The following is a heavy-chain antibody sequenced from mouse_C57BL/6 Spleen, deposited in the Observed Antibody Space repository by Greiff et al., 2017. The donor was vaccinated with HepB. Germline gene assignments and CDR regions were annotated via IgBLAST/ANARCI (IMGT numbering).Heavy chain of an antibody. V-gene: IGHV1-55*01. CDR3: ARRAYYSNYDWYFDV. CDR2: IYPGSGST. Sequence: VQLQQSGAELVKPGASVKMSCKASGYTFTSYWITWVKQRPGQGLEWIGDIYPGSGSTNYNEKFKSKATLTVDTSSSTAYMQLSSLTSEDSAVYYCARRAYYSNYDWYFDVWGTGTTVTVSS. D-gene: IGHD2-5*01. CDR1: GYTFTSYW. J-gene: IGHJ1*03.